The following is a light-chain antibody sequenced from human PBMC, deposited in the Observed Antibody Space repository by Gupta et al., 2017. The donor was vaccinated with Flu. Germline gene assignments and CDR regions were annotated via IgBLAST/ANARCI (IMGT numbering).Light chain of an antibody. V-gene: IGKV2-28*01. CDR2: LGS. CDR1: QSRLLGNGYNY. CDR3: RQALQAPYT. J-gene: IGKJ2*01. Sequence: DIAMSQSPLSLPVTPGESASISCRSSQSRLLGNGYNYMDWYLQKPGQSPQLLIHLGSNRASGVPDRFSGSGSGTDFTLTISRVEAEDVGVYYCRQALQAPYTFGQGTKMEI.